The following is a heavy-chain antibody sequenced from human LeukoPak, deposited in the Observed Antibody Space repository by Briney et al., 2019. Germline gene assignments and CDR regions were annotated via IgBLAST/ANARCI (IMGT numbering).Heavy chain of an antibody. CDR1: GYTFTSYY. D-gene: IGHD2-15*01. V-gene: IGHV1-46*01. Sequence: ASVNVSCTASGYTFTSYYMHWVRQAPGQGLEWMGIINPSGGSTSYAQKFQGRVTMTRDTSTSTVYMELSSLRSEDTAVYYCAREPPRALHPFDYWGQGTLVTASS. CDR3: AREPPRALHPFDY. CDR2: INPSGGST. J-gene: IGHJ4*02.